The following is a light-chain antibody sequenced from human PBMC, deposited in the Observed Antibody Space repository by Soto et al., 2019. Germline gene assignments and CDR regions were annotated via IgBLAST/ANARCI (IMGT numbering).Light chain of an antibody. V-gene: IGKV3-20*01. CDR1: QSVSSSQ. CDR3: QQYATSPHT. J-gene: IGKJ2*01. CDR2: GAS. Sequence: EIVLTQSPVTLSLSPGESATHSCRASQSVSSSQVAWYQQKPGQAPRLLIYGASSRATGIPDRFSGVGSETDFTLTINRLEPEDFAVYYCQQYATSPHTFGQGTKLEIK.